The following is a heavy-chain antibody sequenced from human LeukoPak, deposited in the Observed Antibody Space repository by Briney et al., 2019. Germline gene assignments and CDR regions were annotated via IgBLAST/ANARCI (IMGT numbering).Heavy chain of an antibody. CDR2: IYYSGST. CDR3: ARATNDFWSGYYTHFDY. J-gene: IGHJ4*02. CDR1: GGSISSYY. V-gene: IGHV4-59*01. D-gene: IGHD3-3*01. Sequence: SETPSLTCTVSGGSISSYYWSWIRQPPGKGLEWIGYIYYSGSTNYNPSLKSRVTISVDTSKNQFSLKLSSVTAADTAVYYCARATNDFWSGYYTHFDYWGQGTLVTVSS.